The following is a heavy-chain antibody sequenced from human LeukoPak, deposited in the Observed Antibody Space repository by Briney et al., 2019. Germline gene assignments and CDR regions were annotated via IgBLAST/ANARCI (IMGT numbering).Heavy chain of an antibody. J-gene: IGHJ4*02. CDR1: GGTFSSYA. Sequence: SVKVSCKASGGTFSSYAISWVRQAPGQGLEWMGGIIPIFGTANYAQKFQGRVTITADESTSTAYMELSSLRSEDTAVYYCARDRSVYYGSGSHYRFDYWGQGTLVTVSS. CDR2: IIPIFGTA. CDR3: ARDRSVYYGSGSHYRFDY. D-gene: IGHD3-10*01. V-gene: IGHV1-69*01.